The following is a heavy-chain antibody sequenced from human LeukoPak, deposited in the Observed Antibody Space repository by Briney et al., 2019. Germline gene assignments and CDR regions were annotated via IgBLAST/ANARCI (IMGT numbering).Heavy chain of an antibody. J-gene: IGHJ4*02. CDR1: GDSISNYY. D-gene: IGHD6-19*01. V-gene: IGHV4-4*07. Sequence: SETLSLTCTVSGDSISNYYWSWIRQPAGKGLEWIGRIYTSGSTNYNPSLKSRVTMSVDTSKNQFSLKLSSVTAADTAVYYCARVTPAGAWLGYFDYWGQGTLVTVSS. CDR3: ARVTPAGAWLGYFDY. CDR2: IYTSGST.